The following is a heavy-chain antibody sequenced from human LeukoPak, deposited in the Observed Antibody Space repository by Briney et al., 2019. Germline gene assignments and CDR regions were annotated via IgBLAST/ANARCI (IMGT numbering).Heavy chain of an antibody. CDR2: INTNTGNP. CDR1: GYTFTSYA. CDR3: ARLYGSGTYYFTFDS. J-gene: IGHJ4*02. V-gene: IGHV7-4-1*02. Sequence: ASVKVSCKASGYTFTSYAMNRVRQAPGQGLEWMGWINTNTGNPTYAQGFTGRFVFSLDTSVSTAYLQISSLKAEDIAVYYCARLYGSGTYYFTFDSWGQGTLVTVSS. D-gene: IGHD3-10*01.